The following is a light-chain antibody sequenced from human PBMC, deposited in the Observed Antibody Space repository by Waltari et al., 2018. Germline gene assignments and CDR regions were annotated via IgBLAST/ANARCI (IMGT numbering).Light chain of an antibody. CDR3: QQYSTYPWT. CDR2: KAS. Sequence: DIQMTQSPSTLSASVGDRVTISCRASQSINGWSAWYQQIPGMAPKLLICKASSLQSGVPSRFSGSGSGTEFTLTISSLQPDDFASYYCQQYSTYPWTFGQGTKVEIK. V-gene: IGKV1-5*03. J-gene: IGKJ1*01. CDR1: QSINGW.